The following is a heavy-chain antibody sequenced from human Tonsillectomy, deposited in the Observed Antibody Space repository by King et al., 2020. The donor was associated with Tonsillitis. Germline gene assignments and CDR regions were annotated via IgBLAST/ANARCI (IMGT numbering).Heavy chain of an antibody. CDR3: ARDPRHCSTSTCYGKFYSYFYMDL. V-gene: IGHV1-18*01. Sequence: QLVQSGAEVKKPGASVKDSCKASGYTLTSYGINWVRQAPGQGVEWMGWIRAYNGDTNYAQKLQDRVTMTKDTATSTAYMELRSLRSDDTAVYYCARDPRHCSTSTCYGKFYSYFYMDLWGKGTTVTVSS. J-gene: IGHJ6*03. CDR1: GYTLTSYG. D-gene: IGHD2-2*01. CDR2: IRAYNGDT.